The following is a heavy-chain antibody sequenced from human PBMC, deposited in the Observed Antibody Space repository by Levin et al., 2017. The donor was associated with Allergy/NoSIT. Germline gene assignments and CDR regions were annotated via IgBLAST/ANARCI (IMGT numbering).Heavy chain of an antibody. J-gene: IGHJ4*02. Sequence: SETLSLTCTVSGGSISSSSYYWGWIRQPPGKGLEWIGSIYYSGSTYYNPSLKSRVTISVDTSKNQFSLKLSSVTAADTAVYYCARPGGEVIFDYWGQGTLVTVSS. V-gene: IGHV4-39*01. CDR1: GGSISSSSYY. CDR2: IYYSGST. D-gene: IGHD3-16*01. CDR3: ARPGGEVIFDY.